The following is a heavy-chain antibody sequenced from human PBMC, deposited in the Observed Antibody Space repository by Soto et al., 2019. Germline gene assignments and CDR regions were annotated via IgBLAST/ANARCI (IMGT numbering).Heavy chain of an antibody. CDR2: ISAYNGNT. J-gene: IGHJ6*02. CDR3: ARPVVTNKYYYYYYGMDV. D-gene: IGHD2-21*02. Sequence: ASVKVSCKASGYTFTSYGISWVRQAPGQGLEWMGWISAYNGNTNYAQKLQGRVTMTTDTSTSTAYMELRSLRSDDTAVYYCARPVVTNKYYYYYYGMDVWGQGTTVTVSS. CDR1: GYTFTSYG. V-gene: IGHV1-18*01.